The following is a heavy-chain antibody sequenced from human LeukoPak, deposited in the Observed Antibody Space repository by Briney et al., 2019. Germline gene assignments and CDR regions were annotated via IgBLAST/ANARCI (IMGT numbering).Heavy chain of an antibody. J-gene: IGHJ4*02. CDR2: ISTNGGNT. CDR1: RFTFSSYA. CDR3: SVMHRYYDGSGYWVQ. D-gene: IGHD3-22*01. V-gene: IGHV3-23*01. Sequence: QAGGSLRLSSAPSRFTFSSYAMSLVRHAPGKGREGVSDISTNGGNTSYEDSVKGWFTSSRDNHRNTLYMEMNILSGEDTAVYYGSVMHRYYDGSGYWVQWGQGTLVTVSS.